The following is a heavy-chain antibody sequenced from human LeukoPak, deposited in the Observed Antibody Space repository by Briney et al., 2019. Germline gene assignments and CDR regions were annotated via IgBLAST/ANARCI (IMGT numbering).Heavy chain of an antibody. CDR1: GVSISNYY. D-gene: IGHD6-13*01. CDR3: ARAASSWSFDY. V-gene: IGHV4-59*01. J-gene: IGHJ4*02. CDR2: IYYSGST. Sequence: PSETLCLTCTVSGVSISNYYWSWIRQPPGKGLEWIGYIYYSGSTNYSPSLKSRVTISVDTSKNQFSLKLSSVTAADTAVYYCARAASSWSFDYWGQGTLVTVSS.